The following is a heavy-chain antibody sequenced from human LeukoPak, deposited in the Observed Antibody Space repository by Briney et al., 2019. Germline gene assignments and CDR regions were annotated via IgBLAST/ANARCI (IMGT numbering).Heavy chain of an antibody. V-gene: IGHV4-38-2*01. CDR3: ARASSGWYAGGYFDY. Sequence: SETLSLTRAVSGYSISSGYYWGWIRQPPGKGLEWIGSIYHSGSTYYNPSLKSRVTISVDTSKNQFSLKLSSVTAADTAVYYCARASSGWYAGGYFDYWGQGTLVTVSS. CDR2: IYHSGST. CDR1: GYSISSGYY. D-gene: IGHD6-19*01. J-gene: IGHJ4*02.